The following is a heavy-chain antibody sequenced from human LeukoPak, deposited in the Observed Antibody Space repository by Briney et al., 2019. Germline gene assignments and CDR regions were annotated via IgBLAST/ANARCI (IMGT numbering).Heavy chain of an antibody. V-gene: IGHV4-34*01. CDR1: GGSFSGYY. D-gene: IGHD1-26*01. J-gene: IGHJ4*02. CDR2: INHSGST. CDR3: ARKWGYFDY. Sequence: SETLSLTCAVYGGSFSGYYWSWIRQPPGKGLEWIGEINHSGSTNYNPSLKSRVTISVNTSKNQFSLKLSSVTAADTAGYYCARKWGYFDYWGQGTLVTVSS.